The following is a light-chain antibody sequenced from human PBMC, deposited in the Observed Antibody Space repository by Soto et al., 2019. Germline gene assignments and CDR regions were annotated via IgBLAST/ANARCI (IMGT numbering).Light chain of an antibody. CDR3: QAWDSNTAHVV. J-gene: IGLJ2*01. CDR1: KLGDKY. CDR2: QDS. V-gene: IGLV3-1*01. Sequence: SYELTQPPSVSVSPGQTASITCSGDKLGDKYACWYQQKPGQSPVLVIYQDSKRPSGIPERFSGSNSGNTATLTISGTQAMDEADYYCQAWDSNTAHVVFGGRTKLTVL.